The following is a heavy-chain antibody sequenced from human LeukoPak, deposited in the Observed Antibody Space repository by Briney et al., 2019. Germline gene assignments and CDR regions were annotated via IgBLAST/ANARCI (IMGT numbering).Heavy chain of an antibody. J-gene: IGHJ6*02. Sequence: PSETLSLTCAVYGGSFSGYYWSWIRQPPGKGLEWIGDINHSGSTDYNPSLKSRVIISVDTSKNQFSLKLSSVTAADTAVYYCAREKVVVTAIGYYHYGMDVWGQGTLVTVSS. CDR2: INHSGST. CDR3: AREKVVVTAIGYYHYGMDV. D-gene: IGHD2-21*02. V-gene: IGHV4-34*01. CDR1: GGSFSGYY.